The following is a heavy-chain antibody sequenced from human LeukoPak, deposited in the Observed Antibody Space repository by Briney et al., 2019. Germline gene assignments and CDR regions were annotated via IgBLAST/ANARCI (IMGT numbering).Heavy chain of an antibody. CDR3: ARETSQKGAHYMDV. D-gene: IGHD3-16*01. J-gene: IGHJ6*03. V-gene: IGHV4-59*01. CDR1: GGSISSYY. Sequence: SETLSLTRTVSGGSISSYYWSWIRQPPGKGLKWIGNIYYSGYTTYSPSLRSRVTISVDTSKNQFSLKLSSVTAADTAVYYCARETSQKGAHYMDVWGKGTTITISS. CDR2: IYYSGYT.